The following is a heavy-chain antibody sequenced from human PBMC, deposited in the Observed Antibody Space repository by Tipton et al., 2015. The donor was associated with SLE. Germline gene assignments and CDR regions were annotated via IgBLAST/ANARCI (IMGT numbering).Heavy chain of an antibody. Sequence: TLSLTCTVSGGGISEDYLGWIRQPAGKGLAWIGRIYTGGNTTYNPSLESRVTLSADASKAQFSLKLTSVTDADTAVYYCVVCSPSSCAYFDYWGQGRLVTVSS. CDR3: VVCSPSSCAYFDY. CDR1: GGGISEDY. CDR2: IYTGGNT. J-gene: IGHJ4*02. V-gene: IGHV4-4*07. D-gene: IGHD2-2*01.